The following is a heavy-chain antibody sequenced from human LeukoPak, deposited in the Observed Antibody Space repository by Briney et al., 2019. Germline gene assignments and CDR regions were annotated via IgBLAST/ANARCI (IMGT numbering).Heavy chain of an antibody. V-gene: IGHV4-61*02. D-gene: IGHD3-3*01. J-gene: IGHJ4*02. CDR2: IYTSGST. CDR3: ARDSTPDYDFWSGPLFGLDY. Sequence: SETLSLTCTVSGGSISSGSYYWSWIRQPAGKGLEWIGRIYTSGSTNYNPSLKSRVTISVDTSKNQFSLKLSSVTAADTAVYYCARDSTPDYDFWSGPLFGLDYWGQGTLVTVSS. CDR1: GGSISSGSYY.